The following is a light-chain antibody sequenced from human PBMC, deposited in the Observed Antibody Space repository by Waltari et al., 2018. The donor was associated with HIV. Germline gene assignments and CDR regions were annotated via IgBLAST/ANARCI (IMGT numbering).Light chain of an antibody. CDR2: EVS. CDR3: SSYAGSKIWL. J-gene: IGLJ3*02. CDR1: SSDVGGYNF. Sequence: QSALTQPPSASGSPGQSVTISCTGTSSDVGGYNFVSWYQQHPGKAPKLMTYEVSKRPSGGPDRFSGSKSGNTASLTVSGLQAEDEADYYCSSYAGSKIWLFGGGTKLTVL. V-gene: IGLV2-8*01.